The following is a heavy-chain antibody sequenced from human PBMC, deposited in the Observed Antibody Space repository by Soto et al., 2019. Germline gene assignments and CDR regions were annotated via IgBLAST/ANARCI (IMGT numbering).Heavy chain of an antibody. Sequence: SLKISCAASGFTFDDYAMHWVRQAPGKGLEWVSGISWNSGSIGYADSVKGRFTISRDNAKNSLYLQMNSLRAEDTALYYCAKDESTGVKGYYYMDVWGKGTTVTVSS. V-gene: IGHV3-9*01. D-gene: IGHD3-10*01. J-gene: IGHJ6*03. CDR2: ISWNSGSI. CDR1: GFTFDDYA. CDR3: AKDESTGVKGYYYMDV.